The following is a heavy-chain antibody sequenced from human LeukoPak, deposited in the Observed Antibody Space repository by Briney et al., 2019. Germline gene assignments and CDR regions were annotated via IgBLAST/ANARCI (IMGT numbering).Heavy chain of an antibody. CDR3: ARDLSGCSGGSCYSYFDY. CDR2: INPNSGGT. CDR1: GYTFSGYY. V-gene: IGHV1-2*02. D-gene: IGHD2-15*01. J-gene: IGHJ4*02. Sequence: ASVKVSRKASGYTFSGYYMHWVRQAPGQGLEWMGWINPNSGGTNYAQKFQGRVTMTRDTSISTAYMELSRLRSDDTAVYYCARDLSGCSGGSCYSYFDYWGQGTLVTVSS.